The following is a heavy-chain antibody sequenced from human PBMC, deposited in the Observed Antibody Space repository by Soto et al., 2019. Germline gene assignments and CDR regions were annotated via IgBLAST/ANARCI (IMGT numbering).Heavy chain of an antibody. V-gene: IGHV4-30-4*01. Sequence: SETLSLTCTVSGGSISSGDYYWSWIRQPPGKGLEWIGYIYYSGSTYYNPSLKSRVTISVDTSKNQFSLKLSSVTAADTAVYYCAVVPAAIGYFRFFDPWGQGTLVTVSS. CDR2: IYYSGST. CDR3: AVVPAAIGYFRFFDP. J-gene: IGHJ5*02. D-gene: IGHD2-2*02. CDR1: GGSISSGDYY.